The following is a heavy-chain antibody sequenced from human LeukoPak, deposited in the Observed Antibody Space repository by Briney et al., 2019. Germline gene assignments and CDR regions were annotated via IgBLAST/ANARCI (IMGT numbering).Heavy chain of an antibody. J-gene: IGHJ4*02. V-gene: IGHV4-59*12. CDR2: IYYSGST. D-gene: IGHD3-22*01. CDR1: GGSISSYY. CDR3: ARDQSLYSSGYYAY. Sequence: PSETLSLTCTVSGGSISSYYWSWIRQPPGKGLEWIGGIYYSGSTYYNPSLKSRVTISVDTSKNQFSLKLSSVTAADTAVYYCARDQSLYSSGYYAYWGQGTLVTVSS.